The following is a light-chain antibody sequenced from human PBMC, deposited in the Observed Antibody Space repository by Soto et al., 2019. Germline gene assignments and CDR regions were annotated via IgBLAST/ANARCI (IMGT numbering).Light chain of an antibody. V-gene: IGLV2-14*01. CDR2: DVS. CDR1: SSDVGGYNC. Sequence: QSALTQPASVSGSPGQSITISCTGTSSDVGGYNCVSWYQQHPGRAPKLMINDVSNRPSGVSNRFSGSKSGNTASLTISGLQAEDEADYYCSSCKSSSTFVFGTGTKLTVL. CDR3: SSCKSSSTFV. J-gene: IGLJ1*01.